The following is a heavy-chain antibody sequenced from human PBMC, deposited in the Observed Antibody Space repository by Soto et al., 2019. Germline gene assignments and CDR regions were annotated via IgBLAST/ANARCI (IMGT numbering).Heavy chain of an antibody. J-gene: IGHJ4*02. CDR2: ISANGRNT. V-gene: IGHV3-23*01. D-gene: IGHD5-18*01. Sequence: EVHLLESGGNVVQPGGSLRLSCAASGFTFSSYAMNWVRQAPGKGLEWVSSISANGRNTYYADSVTGRFTITRDRSNNTLYRQLDTLRVEDAAIYFRAKDLFILGWLALGAPFASWGQGTLVTASS. CDR3: AKDLFILGWLALGAPFAS. CDR1: GFTFSSYA.